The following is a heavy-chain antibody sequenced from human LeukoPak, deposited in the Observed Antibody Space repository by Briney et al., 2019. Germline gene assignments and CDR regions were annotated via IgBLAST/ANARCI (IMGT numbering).Heavy chain of an antibody. CDR1: GGSISSSSYY. V-gene: IGHV4-39*07. CDR3: ARVRPYYDILTRADY. D-gene: IGHD3-9*01. J-gene: IGHJ4*02. Sequence: PSETLSLTCTVSGGSISSSSYYWGWIRQPPGKGLEWIGSIYYSGSTYYNPSLKSRVTISVDTSKNQFSLKLSSVTAADTAVYYCARVRPYYDILTRADYWGQGTLVTVSS. CDR2: IYYSGST.